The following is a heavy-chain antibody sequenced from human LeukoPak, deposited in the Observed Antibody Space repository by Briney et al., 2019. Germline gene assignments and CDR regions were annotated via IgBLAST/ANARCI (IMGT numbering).Heavy chain of an antibody. CDR2: INHSGST. Sequence: KTSETLSLTCAVYGGSFSGYYWSWIRQPPGKGLEWIGEINHSGSTNYNPSLKSRVTISVDTSKNQFSLKLSSVTAADTAVYYCARHGSWKRLVIISRPYNWFDPWGQGTLVTVSS. J-gene: IGHJ5*02. CDR3: ARHGSWKRLVIISRPYNWFDP. D-gene: IGHD3-9*01. V-gene: IGHV4-34*01. CDR1: GGSFSGYY.